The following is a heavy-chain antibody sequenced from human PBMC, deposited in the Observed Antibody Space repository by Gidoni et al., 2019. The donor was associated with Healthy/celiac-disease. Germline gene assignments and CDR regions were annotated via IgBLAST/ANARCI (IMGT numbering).Heavy chain of an antibody. D-gene: IGHD3-22*01. CDR3: AKDYYDSSGYSEKDAFDI. Sequence: EVQLLESGGGLVQPGGSLRLSCAASGFTFSSYALSWVRQAPGKGLEWVSAISGSGGSTYYADSVKGRFTISRDNSKSSLYLQMNSLRAEDTAVYYCAKDYYDSSGYSEKDAFDIWGQGTMVTVSS. CDR2: ISGSGGST. J-gene: IGHJ3*02. CDR1: GFTFSSYA. V-gene: IGHV3-23*01.